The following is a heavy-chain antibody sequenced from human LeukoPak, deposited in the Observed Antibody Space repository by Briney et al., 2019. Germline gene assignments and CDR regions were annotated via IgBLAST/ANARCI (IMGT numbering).Heavy chain of an antibody. CDR2: MNPNRCNT. Sequence: ASVKVSCKASGYTLTNYYINWVRPATGQGLEWMGWMNPNRCNTGYAKKFKGRVTITRNTSISTAYMELSSLRSEDTAVYYCARGTDYISDYHDSSGYQYYFDYWGQGTLVTVSS. CDR3: ARGTDYISDYHDSSGYQYYFDY. J-gene: IGHJ4*02. D-gene: IGHD3-22*01. V-gene: IGHV1-8*03. CDR1: GYTLTNYY.